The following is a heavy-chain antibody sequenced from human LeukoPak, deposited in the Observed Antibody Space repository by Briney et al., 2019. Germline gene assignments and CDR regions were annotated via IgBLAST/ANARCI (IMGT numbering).Heavy chain of an antibody. CDR3: AKVTTFGGVIVGEIDY. CDR2: ISGSGGST. Sequence: GGSLRLSCAASGFTFSSYAMNWVRQAPGKGLEWVSAISGSGGSTHYADSVKGRFTISRDNSKNTLYLQMNSLRAEDTAVYYCAKVTTFGGVIVGEIDYWGQGTLVTVSS. D-gene: IGHD3-16*02. J-gene: IGHJ4*02. V-gene: IGHV3-23*01. CDR1: GFTFSSYA.